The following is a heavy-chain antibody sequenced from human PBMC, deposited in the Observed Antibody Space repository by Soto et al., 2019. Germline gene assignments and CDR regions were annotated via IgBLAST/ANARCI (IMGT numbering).Heavy chain of an antibody. Sequence: QGHLQESGPGLVKPSQTLSLSCPVSAGSFSSGGYYWSWIRQRPRTGLEWFVNIYYSGSTYDNACLASRLTRFVDTSKSRGSLNLISVTAADMDVYDCAGSPDHWGKACAIWGQGTMVVVS. D-gene: IGHD6-13*01. CDR3: AGSPDHWGKACAI. V-gene: IGHV4-31*03. CDR1: AGSFSSGGYY. CDR2: IYYSGST. J-gene: IGHJ3*02.